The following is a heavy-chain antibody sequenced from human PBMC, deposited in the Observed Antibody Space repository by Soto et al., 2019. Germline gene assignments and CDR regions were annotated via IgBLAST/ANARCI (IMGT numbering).Heavy chain of an antibody. CDR3: ARDRLSLIRGVPHYDGIDV. D-gene: IGHD3-10*01. CDR1: GGSITSANFF. J-gene: IGHJ6*02. Sequence: VQLQESGPGLVKPSQTLSLTCTVSGGSITSANFFWTWIRQHPGKGLEWIGYIYHSGSTYYNPSLKSRVTISIDKSQNQFSLTLTSVTAADTAIYFCARDRLSLIRGVPHYDGIDVWGQGTTVTVSS. CDR2: IYHSGST. V-gene: IGHV4-31*03.